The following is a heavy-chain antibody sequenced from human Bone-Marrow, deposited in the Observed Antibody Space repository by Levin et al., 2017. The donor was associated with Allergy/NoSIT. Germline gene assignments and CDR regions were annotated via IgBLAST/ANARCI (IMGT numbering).Heavy chain of an antibody. D-gene: IGHD3-3*01. CDR1: GGSFSGYY. CDR3: ARGREFYDFWSAYYTPDAFDI. V-gene: IGHV4-34*01. Sequence: SETLSLTCAVYGGSFSGYYWSWIRQPPGKGLEWIGEINHSGSTNYNPSLKSRVTISVDTSKNQFSLKLSSVTAADTAVYYCARGREFYDFWSAYYTPDAFDIWGQGTLVTVSS. J-gene: IGHJ3*02. CDR2: INHSGST.